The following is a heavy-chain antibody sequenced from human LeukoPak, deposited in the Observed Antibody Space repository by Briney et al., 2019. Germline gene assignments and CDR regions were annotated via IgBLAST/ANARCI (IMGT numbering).Heavy chain of an antibody. CDR1: GFTFSSYA. D-gene: IGHD4-17*01. CDR3: AARSVTTYWYFDL. V-gene: IGHV3-23*01. J-gene: IGHJ2*01. Sequence: SGGSLRLSCAASGFTFSSYAMSWVRQAPGKGLEWVSAITDSGDSTFFADSVRGRFTISRDNSKNTLFLQMNSLRAEDTAVYYCAARSVTTYWYFDLWGRGPLVTVSS. CDR2: ITDSGDST.